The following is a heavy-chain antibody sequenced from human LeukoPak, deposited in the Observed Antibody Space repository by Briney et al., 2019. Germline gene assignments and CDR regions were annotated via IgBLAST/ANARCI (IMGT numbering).Heavy chain of an antibody. J-gene: IGHJ5*02. Sequence: GGSLRLSCAASGFTFSSYSMNWVRQAPGKGLEWVSSISSSSSYIYYADSVKGRFTISRDNAKNSLYLQMNSLRAEDTAVYYCARDRGYYYDSSGYEFDPWGQGTLVTVSS. V-gene: IGHV3-21*01. D-gene: IGHD3-22*01. CDR1: GFTFSSYS. CDR2: ISSSSSYI. CDR3: ARDRGYYYDSSGYEFDP.